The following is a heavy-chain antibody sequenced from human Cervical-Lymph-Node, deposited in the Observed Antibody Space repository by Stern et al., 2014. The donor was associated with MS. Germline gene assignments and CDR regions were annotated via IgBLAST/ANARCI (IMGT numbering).Heavy chain of an antibody. CDR1: GFTFRNYA. V-gene: IGHV3-30-3*01. Sequence: VHLVESGGGVVYPGGSLRLSCAVSGFTFRNYAMHWVRQAPGKGLEWVAGISFDVKSYGGRRINYAESVKGRFTIARDNSKNTLSLQMNSLRVEDPSVYYCARDVRRRSTDSSGWYKGYGMDFWGQGTKVTVSS. CDR3: ARDVRRRSTDSSGWYKGYGMDF. J-gene: IGHJ6*02. CDR2: KSYGGRRI. D-gene: IGHD6-19*01.